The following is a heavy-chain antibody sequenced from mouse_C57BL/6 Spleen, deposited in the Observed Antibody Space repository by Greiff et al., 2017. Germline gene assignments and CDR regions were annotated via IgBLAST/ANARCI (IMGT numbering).Heavy chain of an antibody. CDR3: AKRVTTRGWAMDY. Sequence: QVQLKESGAELVKPGASVKMSCKASGYTFTTYPIEWMKQNHGKSLEWIGNFHPYNDDTKYNEKFKGKATLTVEKSSSTVYLELSRLTSDDSAVYYCAKRVTTRGWAMDYWGQGTSVTVSS. CDR2: FHPYNDDT. V-gene: IGHV1-47*01. J-gene: IGHJ4*01. CDR1: GYTFTTYP. D-gene: IGHD2-2*01.